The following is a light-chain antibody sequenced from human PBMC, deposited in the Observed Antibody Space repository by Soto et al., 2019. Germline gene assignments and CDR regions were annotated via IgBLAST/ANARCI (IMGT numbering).Light chain of an antibody. V-gene: IGLV2-14*03. J-gene: IGLJ1*01. CDR2: DVS. Sequence: QSVLTQPASVSGSPGQSITISCTGTSSDVGGYNYVSWYQQHPGKAPKLMIYDVSHRPSGVSNRFSGSKSGNTASLTISGRQSEDEADYYCSSYTSRSTLNVFGTGTKVTVL. CDR1: SSDVGGYNY. CDR3: SSYTSRSTLNV.